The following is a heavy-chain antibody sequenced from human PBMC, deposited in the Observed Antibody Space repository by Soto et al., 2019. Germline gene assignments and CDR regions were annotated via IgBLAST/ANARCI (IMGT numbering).Heavy chain of an antibody. D-gene: IGHD6-19*01. CDR3: ARRDTSGWYEKD. V-gene: IGHV4-59*08. Sequence: QVQLQESGPGLVKPSETLSLTCTVSGGSIANSYLSWIRQAPGKRLEWIGYIYYSGRTDYNRSLQSRVTISIDTSKNQFSLKLYSVTAADTAVYYCARRDTSGWYEKDWGQGTLVTVSS. CDR2: IYYSGRT. CDR1: GGSIANSY. J-gene: IGHJ4*02.